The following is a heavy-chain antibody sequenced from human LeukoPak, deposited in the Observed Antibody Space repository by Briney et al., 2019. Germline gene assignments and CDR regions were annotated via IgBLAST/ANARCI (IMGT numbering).Heavy chain of an antibody. CDR1: GYTFTDFY. V-gene: IGHV1-2*02. CDR2: INPNSGGT. CDR3: ARDYDSSGYYGGADY. Sequence: ASVKVSCKASGYTFTDFYIHWVRQAPGQGLEWMGWINPNSGGTNYAQKFQGRVTMTRDTSISTAYMELSRLRSDDTAVYYCARDYDSSGYYGGADYWGQGTLVTVSS. J-gene: IGHJ4*02. D-gene: IGHD3-22*01.